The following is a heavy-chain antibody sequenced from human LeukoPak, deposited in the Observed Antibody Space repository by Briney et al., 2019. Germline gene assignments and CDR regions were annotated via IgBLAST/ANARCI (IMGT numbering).Heavy chain of an antibody. Sequence: PADTLSLTCTVSGGSITNYYGGWIRQTPRKGLELIGYIYNRGPTNYNPSLKSPVSISAVTSKKHISLRLTSVTAAGPAVYYCGRSPEGGFDIWGQGTMVT. CDR3: GRSPEGGFDI. V-gene: IGHV4-59*07. J-gene: IGHJ3*02. CDR1: GGSITNYY. CDR2: IYNRGPT. D-gene: IGHD1-14*01.